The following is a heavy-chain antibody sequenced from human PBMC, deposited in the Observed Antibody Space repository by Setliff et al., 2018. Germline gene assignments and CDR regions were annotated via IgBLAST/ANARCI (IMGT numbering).Heavy chain of an antibody. CDR2: IHYSGST. J-gene: IGHJ5*02. CDR3: ARQDRTWFDP. Sequence: SETLSLTCTVSGGSISSGSYYWGWIRQPPRKGLEWIGSIHYSGSTYYNPSLKSRVTISVDTSKNQFSLKLSSVTAADTAVYYCARQDRTWFDPWGQGTLVTVSS. V-gene: IGHV4-39*01. CDR1: GGSISSGSYY.